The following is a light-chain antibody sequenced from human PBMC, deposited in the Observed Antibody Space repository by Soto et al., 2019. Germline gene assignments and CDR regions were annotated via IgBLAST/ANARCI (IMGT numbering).Light chain of an antibody. Sequence: IVLTQSPGTLSLSPWERATLSCRASQSVSSSYLAWYQQKPGQAPRLLIYGASSRATGIPDRFSGSGSGTDFTLTIRRLEPEDFAVYYCQQYGSSPRTFGQGTKVDIK. CDR3: QQYGSSPRT. CDR1: QSVSSSY. CDR2: GAS. J-gene: IGKJ1*01. V-gene: IGKV3-20*01.